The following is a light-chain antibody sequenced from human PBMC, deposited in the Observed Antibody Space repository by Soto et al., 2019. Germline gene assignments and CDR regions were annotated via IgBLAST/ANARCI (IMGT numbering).Light chain of an antibody. CDR1: QSVISNF. J-gene: IGKJ2*01. Sequence: EIVLTQSPGPLSLSPGETASLSCRASQSVISNFLAWYQQRRGQPPRLLMYDSSKRATGIPARFTGSGSGTTFTLTISRVEPGDSAVYYCQQTFHSPRTFGQGTRLEIK. CDR3: QQTFHSPRT. V-gene: IGKV3-20*01. CDR2: DSS.